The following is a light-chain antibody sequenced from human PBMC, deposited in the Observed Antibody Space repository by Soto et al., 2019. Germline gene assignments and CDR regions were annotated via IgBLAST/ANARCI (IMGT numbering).Light chain of an antibody. CDR1: QNFLST. CDR3: QQYNNWPIT. V-gene: IGKV3-15*01. J-gene: IGKJ5*01. Sequence: EIVMTQSPATLSVSPGERATLSCRASQNFLSTLAWNQKKPGQAPRLLIYGASTRATGIPARFSGSGSGTEFTLTISSLQSEDFEIYYCQQYNNWPITFGQGTRLEIK. CDR2: GAS.